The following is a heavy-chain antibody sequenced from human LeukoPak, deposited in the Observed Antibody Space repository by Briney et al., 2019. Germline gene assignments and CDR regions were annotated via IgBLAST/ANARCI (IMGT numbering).Heavy chain of an antibody. D-gene: IGHD1-26*01. CDR3: TSSGSYSGYYFDY. J-gene: IGHJ4*02. V-gene: IGHV3-15*01. CDR1: GFTFSNAW. CDR2: IKSKTDGGTT. Sequence: PGGSLRLSCAASGFTFSNAWMSWVRQAPGKGLEWVGRIKSKTDGGTTDYAAPVKGRFTISRDDSKNTLYLQMNSLKTEDTAVYYCTSSGSYSGYYFDYWGQGTLVTVSS.